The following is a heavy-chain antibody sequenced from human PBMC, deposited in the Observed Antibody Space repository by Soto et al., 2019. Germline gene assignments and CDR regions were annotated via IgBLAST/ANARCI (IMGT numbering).Heavy chain of an antibody. CDR3: ARDHRLSSWYFDRGYYGMDV. CDR1: GGSISSYY. J-gene: IGHJ6*02. V-gene: IGHV4-4*07. CDR2: IYTSGST. Sequence: TSETLSLTCTVSGGSISSYYWSWIRQPAGKGLVWIGRIYTSGSTNYNPSLKSRVTMSVDTSKNQFSLKLSSVTAAATAVHYCARDHRLSSWYFDRGYYGMDVWGQGTTVTVSS. D-gene: IGHD6-13*01.